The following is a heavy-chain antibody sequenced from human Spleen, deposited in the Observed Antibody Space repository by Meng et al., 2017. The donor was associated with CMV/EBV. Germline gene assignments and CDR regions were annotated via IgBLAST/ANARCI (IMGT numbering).Heavy chain of an antibody. V-gene: IGHV1-2*02. Sequence: ASVKVSCKASGYTFTAHYIHWVRQAPGQGLEWMGWINPNRGGTNFAQKFEDRVTMTRDTSIRTAYMELSSLRSEDTAVYYCARRGEYSSSWYDHYYYYYYGMDVWGQGTTVTVSS. CDR3: ARRGEYSSSWYDHYYYYYYGMDV. D-gene: IGHD6-13*01. J-gene: IGHJ6*02. CDR2: INPNRGGT. CDR1: GYTFTAHY.